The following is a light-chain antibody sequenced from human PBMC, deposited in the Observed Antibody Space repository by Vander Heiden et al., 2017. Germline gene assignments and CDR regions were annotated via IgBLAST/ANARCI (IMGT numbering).Light chain of an antibody. CDR3: QQRRNWPPLT. Sequence: EIVLTQSPATLSLSPGERATLSCRASQSVSSYLAWYQQKPGQAPRLLIYDASNRATGIPARCSGSGSGTDFTLTISSLEPEDFAVYYCQQRRNWPPLTFGGGNKVEIK. CDR2: DAS. V-gene: IGKV3-11*01. J-gene: IGKJ4*01. CDR1: QSVSSY.